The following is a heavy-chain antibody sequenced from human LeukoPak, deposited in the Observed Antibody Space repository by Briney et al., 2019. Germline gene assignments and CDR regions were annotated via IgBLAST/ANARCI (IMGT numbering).Heavy chain of an antibody. D-gene: IGHD4-23*01. Sequence: SETLSLTCAVSGGSISSSNWWSWVRQPPGKGLEWIGEIYHSGSTNYNPSLKSRVTISVDTSKNQFSLKLSSVTAADTAVYYCARRTVVTDWYFDLWGRGTLVTVSS. V-gene: IGHV4-4*02. CDR2: IYHSGST. CDR1: GGSISSSNW. J-gene: IGHJ2*01. CDR3: ARRTVVTDWYFDL.